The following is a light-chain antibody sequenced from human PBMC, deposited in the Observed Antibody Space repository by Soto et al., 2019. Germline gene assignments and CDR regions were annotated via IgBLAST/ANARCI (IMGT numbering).Light chain of an antibody. J-gene: IGKJ2*01. V-gene: IGKV3-20*01. CDR1: QSVSSSY. CDR3: QQYGSSPPYT. CDR2: GAT. Sequence: EIVLTQSPGTLSLSPGERATLSCRASQSVSSSYLAWYQQKPGQAPRLLNYGATSRATGIPDRFSGSGSGTDFPLTISRLEPEDFAVYYCQQYGSSPPYTFGQGTKLEI.